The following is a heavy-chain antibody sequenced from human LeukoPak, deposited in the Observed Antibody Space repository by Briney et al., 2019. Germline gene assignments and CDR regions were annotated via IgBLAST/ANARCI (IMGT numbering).Heavy chain of an antibody. J-gene: IGHJ4*02. CDR3: ARAGHYYFDY. CDR1: GFTFSDHY. D-gene: IGHD3-10*01. V-gene: IGHV3-11*05. CDR2: ISSSSSYT. Sequence: GGSLRLSCAASGFTFSDHYMSWIRQAPGKGLEWVSYISSSSSYTDYADSVKGRITISRDNAKNSLYLQMNSLRAEDTAVYYCARAGHYYFDYWGQGTLVTVSS.